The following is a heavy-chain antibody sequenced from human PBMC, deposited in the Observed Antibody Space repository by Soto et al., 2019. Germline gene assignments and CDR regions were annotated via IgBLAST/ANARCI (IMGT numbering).Heavy chain of an antibody. CDR2: IYPGDSDT. CDR1: GYSFTSHW. D-gene: IGHD1-1*01. CDR3: ARRSNDHYGMDV. V-gene: IGHV5-51*01. J-gene: IGHJ6*02. Sequence: PGESLKISCKGSGYSFTSHWIGWVRQMPGKGLEWMGTIYPGDSDTRYSPSFQGHVTISADKSINIAYVQWSSLKASDTAMYYCARRSNDHYGMDVWGQGTTVTVS.